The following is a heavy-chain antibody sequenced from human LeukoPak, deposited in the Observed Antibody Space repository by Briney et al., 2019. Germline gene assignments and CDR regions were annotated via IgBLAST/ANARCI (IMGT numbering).Heavy chain of an antibody. CDR1: GGSISSYY. Sequence: SATLSLTCPVSGGSISSYYWSWIRQPPGKGLEWIGYIYYSGSTNYNPSLKSRVTISVDTSKNQFSLKLSSVTAADTAVYYCAREARSITIFGVVINHYFDYWGQGTLVTVSS. CDR2: IYYSGST. CDR3: AREARSITIFGVVINHYFDY. J-gene: IGHJ4*02. D-gene: IGHD3-3*01. V-gene: IGHV4-59*13.